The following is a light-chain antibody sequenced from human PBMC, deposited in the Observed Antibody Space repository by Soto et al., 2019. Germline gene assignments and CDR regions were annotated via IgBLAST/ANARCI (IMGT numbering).Light chain of an antibody. J-gene: IGLJ2*01. CDR1: SSDVGTYNY. Sequence: QSALTQPASVSGSPGQSITISCTGTSSDVGTYNYVSWYQQHPGKAPKLMIYDVSSRPSGVSNRFSGSKSGNTASLTISGLQAEDDADYYCSSYTSSSTVVFGGGNQLTVL. CDR2: DVS. V-gene: IGLV2-14*01. CDR3: SSYTSSSTVV.